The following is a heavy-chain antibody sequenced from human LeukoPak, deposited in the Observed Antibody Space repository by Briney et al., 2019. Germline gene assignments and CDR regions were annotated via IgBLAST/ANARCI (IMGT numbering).Heavy chain of an antibody. CDR3: ARDPEVVVVPAASQRNWFDP. CDR1: GYTFTGYY. CDR2: INPNSGGT. V-gene: IGHV1-2*02. Sequence: ASVKVSCKASGYTFTGYYMHWVRQAPGQGLEWLGWINPNSGGTNYAQKFQGRVTMTRDTSISTAYMELSRLRSDDTAVYYCARDPEVVVVPAASQRNWFDPWGQGTLVTVSS. D-gene: IGHD2-2*01. J-gene: IGHJ5*02.